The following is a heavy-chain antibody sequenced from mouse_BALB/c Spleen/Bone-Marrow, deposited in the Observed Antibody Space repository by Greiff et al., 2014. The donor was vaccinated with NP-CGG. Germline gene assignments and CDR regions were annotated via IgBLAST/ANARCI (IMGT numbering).Heavy chain of an antibody. CDR1: GFSLTGYS. CDR3: ARSDGYYEGFAY. V-gene: IGHV2-6-7*01. D-gene: IGHD2-3*01. CDR2: IWGDGST. J-gene: IGHJ3*01. Sequence: VQLVESGPGLVAPSRSLSITCTVSGFSLTGYSVNWVRQPPGKGLEWLGMIWGDGSTDYNSALKSRLSISKDNSKSQVFLKMNSLQTDDTARYYCARSDGYYEGFAYWGQGTLVTVSA.